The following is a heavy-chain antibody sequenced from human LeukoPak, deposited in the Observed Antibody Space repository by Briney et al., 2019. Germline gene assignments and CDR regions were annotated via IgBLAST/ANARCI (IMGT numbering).Heavy chain of an antibody. CDR3: TTDGYYYDSSGYQNGD. V-gene: IGHV3-15*01. CDR2: IKSKTDGGTT. CDR1: GFTFSNAW. Sequence: GGSLRLSCAASGFTFSNAWMSWVRQAPGKGLEWVSRIKSKTDGGTTDYAAPVKGRFTISRDDSKNTLYLQMNSLKTEDTAVYYCTTDGYYYDSSGYQNGDWGQGTLVTVSS. J-gene: IGHJ4*02. D-gene: IGHD3-22*01.